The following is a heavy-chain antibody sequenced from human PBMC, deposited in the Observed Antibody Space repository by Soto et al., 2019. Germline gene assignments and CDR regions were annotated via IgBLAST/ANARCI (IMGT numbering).Heavy chain of an antibody. V-gene: IGHV4-59*01. CDR3: ARAGGGGIVGYDYFWGSYRRKGPLHAFDI. Sequence: PSETLSLTCTVSGGSISSYYWSWIRQPPGKGLEWIGYIYYSGSTNYNPSFKSRVTISVDTSKNQFSLKLSSVTAADTAVYYCARAGGGGIVGYDYFWGSYRRKGPLHAFDIWGQGTMVTVSS. CDR1: GGSISSYY. D-gene: IGHD3-16*02. CDR2: IYYSGST. J-gene: IGHJ3*02.